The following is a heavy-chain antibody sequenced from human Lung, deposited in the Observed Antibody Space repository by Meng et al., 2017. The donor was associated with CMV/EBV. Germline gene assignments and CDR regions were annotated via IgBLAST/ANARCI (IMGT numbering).Heavy chain of an antibody. CDR3: AKSSDNGWSS. CDR2: VNPISDDT. J-gene: IGHJ4*01. D-gene: IGHD6-19*01. CDR1: GYSFSGFY. V-gene: IGHV1-2*06. Sequence: VQLVQYGAGVKRPGASGKIPCQASGYSFSGFYLNWARQAPGHGLEWLGRVNPISDDTHLAQKFEGRITVTRGATINTAFMELTRLRPDDTAVYYCAKSSDNGWSSWGPGTLVTVSS.